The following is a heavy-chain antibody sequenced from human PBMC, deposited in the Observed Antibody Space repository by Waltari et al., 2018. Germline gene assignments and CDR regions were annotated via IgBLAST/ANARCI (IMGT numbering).Heavy chain of an antibody. Sequence: EVQLVESGGGLVKPGGSLRLSCAASGFTFSSYSMNWVRQAPGKGLEWVSSISSSSSYIYYADSVKGRFTISRDNAKNSLYLQMNSLRAEDTAVYYCARDTIWGDYYMDVWGKGTTVTVSS. J-gene: IGHJ6*03. CDR1: GFTFSSYS. CDR2: ISSSSSYI. CDR3: ARDTIWGDYYMDV. D-gene: IGHD3-3*01. V-gene: IGHV3-21*01.